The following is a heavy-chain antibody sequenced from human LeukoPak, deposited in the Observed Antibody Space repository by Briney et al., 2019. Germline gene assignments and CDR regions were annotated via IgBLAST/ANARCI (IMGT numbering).Heavy chain of an antibody. Sequence: TGGSLRLSSSASGFTFSSYAMHWVRQAPGKGLEYVSAISSNGGSTYYADSVKGRFTISRDNSKNTLYLQMSSLRAEDTAVYYCVKGHLVWELGDYFDYWGQGTLVTVSS. J-gene: IGHJ4*02. CDR1: GFTFSSYA. V-gene: IGHV3-64D*09. CDR3: VKGHLVWELGDYFDY. CDR2: ISSNGGST. D-gene: IGHD1-26*01.